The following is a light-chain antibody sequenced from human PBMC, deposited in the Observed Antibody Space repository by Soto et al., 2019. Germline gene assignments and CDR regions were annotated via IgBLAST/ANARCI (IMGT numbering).Light chain of an antibody. V-gene: IGKV3-20*01. CDR3: QQYGSSPPLS. Sequence: EIVLTQSPGTLSLSPGERATLSCRASQSVSSYYLAWYQQKPGQPPRLLIYGASSRATGTPDRFSGSRSGTDFALTISRLEPEDFAVYYCQQYGSSPPLSFGGGTKVEIK. CDR1: QSVSSYY. J-gene: IGKJ4*01. CDR2: GAS.